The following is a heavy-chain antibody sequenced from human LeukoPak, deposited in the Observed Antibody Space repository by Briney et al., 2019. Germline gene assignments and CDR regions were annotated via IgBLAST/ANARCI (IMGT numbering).Heavy chain of an antibody. D-gene: IGHD6-6*01. CDR3: ASAARQYPARV. J-gene: IGHJ4*02. CDR1: GYTLTELS. Sequence: ASVKVSCKVSGYTLTELSMHWVRQAPGKGLEWMGGFDPEDGETIYAQKFQGRVTITTDESTSTAYMELSSLRSEDTAVYYCASAARQYPARVWGQGTLVTVSS. CDR2: FDPEDGET. V-gene: IGHV1-24*01.